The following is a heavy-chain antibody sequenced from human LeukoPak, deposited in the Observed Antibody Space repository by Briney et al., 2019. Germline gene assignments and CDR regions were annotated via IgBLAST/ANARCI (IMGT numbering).Heavy chain of an antibody. CDR3: AKGAGGVVVPAPIDY. CDR2: IRYDGSNK. CDR1: GFTFSSYG. V-gene: IGHV3-30*02. J-gene: IGHJ4*02. Sequence: GGSLRLSCAAPGFTFSSYGMHWVRQAPGKGLEWVAFIRYDGSNKYYADSVKGRFTISRDNSKNTLYLQMNSLRAEDTAVYYCAKGAGGVVVPAPIDYWGQGTLVTVSS. D-gene: IGHD2-2*01.